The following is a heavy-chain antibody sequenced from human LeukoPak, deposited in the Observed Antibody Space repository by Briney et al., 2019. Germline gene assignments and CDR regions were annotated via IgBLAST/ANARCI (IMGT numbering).Heavy chain of an antibody. V-gene: IGHV4-31*03. J-gene: IGHJ3*02. Sequence: SETLSLTCTVSGGSISSGGYYWSWIRQHPGKGREWIGYIYYSGSTYYNPSLKSRVTISVDTSKNQFSLKLSSVTAADTAVYYCARDYCSSTSCHLGAFDIWGQGTMVTVSS. CDR1: GGSISSGGYY. D-gene: IGHD2-2*01. CDR2: IYYSGST. CDR3: ARDYCSSTSCHLGAFDI.